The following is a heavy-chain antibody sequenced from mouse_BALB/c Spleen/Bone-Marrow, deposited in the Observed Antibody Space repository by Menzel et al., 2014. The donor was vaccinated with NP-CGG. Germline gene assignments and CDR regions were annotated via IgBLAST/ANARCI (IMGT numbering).Heavy chain of an antibody. CDR3: ARQENWALDY. V-gene: IGHV5-9-1*01. J-gene: IGHJ2*01. CDR2: ISSGGSYT. CDR1: RFTFSNYA. D-gene: IGHD4-1*01. Sequence: EVMLVEPGGGLVKPGGSLKLSCAASRFTFSNYAMSWVRQTPEKRLEWVATISSGGSYTYYPDSVKGRFTISRDNAQNTLYLQMSSLRSEDTAMYFCARQENWALDYWGQGTTLTVSS.